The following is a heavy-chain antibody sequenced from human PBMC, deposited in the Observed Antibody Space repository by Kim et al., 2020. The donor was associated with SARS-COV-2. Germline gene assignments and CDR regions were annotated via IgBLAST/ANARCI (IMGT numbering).Heavy chain of an antibody. D-gene: IGHD1-1*01. Sequence: SETLSLTCTVSGGSISRSNSHWGWIRQPPGKGLEGIGSVYYSGSTFYNPSLKSRVTISVDTSKNQLSLKLTPVTAADTAVYYCAGLEMTGIGGRGWFDPWGQGTLVTVSS. J-gene: IGHJ5*02. V-gene: IGHV4-39*01. CDR2: VYYSGST. CDR1: GGSISRSNSH. CDR3: AGLEMTGIGGRGWFDP.